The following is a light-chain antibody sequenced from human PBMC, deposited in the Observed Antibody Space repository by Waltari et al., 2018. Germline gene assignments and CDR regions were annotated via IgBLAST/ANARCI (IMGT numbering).Light chain of an antibody. V-gene: IGKV3-15*01. Sequence: ETVLTQFPATLSVSLGDSATLSCRASRNISSYLAWYQHKSGQAPRLLIHDAATRATGIPARFSGSGSGTDFTLTISSLQSEDYAVYYCQQYNHWPRTFGQGTKVDIK. J-gene: IGKJ1*01. CDR1: RNISSY. CDR2: DAA. CDR3: QQYNHWPRT.